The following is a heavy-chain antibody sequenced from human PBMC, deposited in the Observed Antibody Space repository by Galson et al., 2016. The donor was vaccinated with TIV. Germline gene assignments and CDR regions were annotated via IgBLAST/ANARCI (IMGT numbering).Heavy chain of an antibody. CDR1: GGSITSFY. D-gene: IGHD7-27*01. J-gene: IGHJ3*02. V-gene: IGHV4-59*01. CDR2: IYFDGST. Sequence: LSLTCSVSGGSITSFYWSWIRQPPGKGLEWIGYIYFDGSTIYNPSLKSRVTVSVDTAKKQISLKLKSVTAADTAMYYCARDLGLGAFDIWGQGTMVTVSS. CDR3: ARDLGLGAFDI.